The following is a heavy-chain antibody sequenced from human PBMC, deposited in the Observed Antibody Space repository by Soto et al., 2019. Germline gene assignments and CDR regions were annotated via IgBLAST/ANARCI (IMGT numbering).Heavy chain of an antibody. CDR2: VSFDGSNK. J-gene: IGHJ4*02. V-gene: IGHV3-30*03. CDR1: GFTFSFYA. Sequence: GGSLRLSCAASGFTFSFYAMHWVRRAPGKGLEWVAVVSFDGSNKYYADSVKGRFTVSRDNSKNTLFLQLDSLRDDDTAIYYCEYPLTRELFPEALGYWGQGTLVNVSS. CDR3: EYPLTRELFPEALGY. D-gene: IGHD1-7*01.